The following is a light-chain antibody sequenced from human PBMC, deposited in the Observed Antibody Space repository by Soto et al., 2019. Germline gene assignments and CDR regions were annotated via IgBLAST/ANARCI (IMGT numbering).Light chain of an antibody. CDR2: GTS. V-gene: IGKV3-20*01. J-gene: IGKJ2*01. CDR3: QQYGSSLYT. CDR1: QSVDSSH. Sequence: ENVLTQSPGTLSLSPGERATLSCRASQSVDSSHLAWYQQKPGQAPRLLIYGTSSRATGIPDRFSGSGSGTDFTLTINRLEPEDFAVYYCQQYGSSLYTFGQGTKLEIK.